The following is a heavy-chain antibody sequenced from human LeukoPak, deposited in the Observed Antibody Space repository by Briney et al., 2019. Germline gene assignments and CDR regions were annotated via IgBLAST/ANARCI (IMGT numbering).Heavy chain of an antibody. Sequence: ASVKVSCKASGYTFTSYYMHWVRQAPGQGLEWMGIINPSGGSTSYAQKFQGRVTMTRDTSTSTVYMELSSLRSEDTAVYYCAXXXXXXXXXSGLSYYYYGMDVWGQGTTVTVSS. V-gene: IGHV1-46*01. D-gene: IGHD1-26*01. J-gene: IGHJ6*02. CDR3: AXXXXXXXXXSGLSYYYYGMDV. CDR2: INPSGGST. CDR1: GYTFTSYY.